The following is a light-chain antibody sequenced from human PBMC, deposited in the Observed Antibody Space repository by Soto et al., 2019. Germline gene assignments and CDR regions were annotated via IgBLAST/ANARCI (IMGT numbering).Light chain of an antibody. CDR2: EVS. CDR3: SSYTSSSTLVV. V-gene: IGLV2-14*01. CDR1: SSDVGGYNY. J-gene: IGLJ2*01. Sequence: QSALTQPASVSGSPGQSITIYCTGTSSDVGGYNYVSWYQQHPGKAPKLMMYEVSNRPSGVSNRFSGSKSGNTASLTLSGLHAEDEADYYCSSYTSSSTLVVFGGGTKLTVL.